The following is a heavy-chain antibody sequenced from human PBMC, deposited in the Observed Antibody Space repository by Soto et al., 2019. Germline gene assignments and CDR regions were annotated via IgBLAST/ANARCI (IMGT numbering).Heavy chain of an antibody. CDR1: GGSISSSNW. J-gene: IGHJ4*02. V-gene: IGHV4-4*02. D-gene: IGHD3-10*01. Sequence: QVQLQESGPGLVKPSGTLSLTCAVSGGSISSSNWWSWVRQPPGKGLEWIGEIYHSGNNNYNPYLKSRVSMAVDKSRNQFSLKLSSGTAADTAVYYCARRWGEGRVDYWGQGTLVSVSS. CDR3: ARRWGEGRVDY. CDR2: IYHSGNN.